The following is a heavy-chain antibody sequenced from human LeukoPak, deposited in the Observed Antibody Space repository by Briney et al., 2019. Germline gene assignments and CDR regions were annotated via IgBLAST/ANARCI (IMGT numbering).Heavy chain of an antibody. CDR2: INHSGST. CDR3: ASSVRGPYYYGSGSYLSY. D-gene: IGHD3-10*01. J-gene: IGHJ4*02. Sequence: SETLSLTCAVYGGSFSGYYWSWIRQPPGKGLEWIGEINHSGSTNYNPSLKSRVTISVDTSKTQFSLKLTSVTAADTVVYYCASSVRGPYYYGSGSYLSYWGQGTLVTVSS. CDR1: GGSFSGYY. V-gene: IGHV4-34*01.